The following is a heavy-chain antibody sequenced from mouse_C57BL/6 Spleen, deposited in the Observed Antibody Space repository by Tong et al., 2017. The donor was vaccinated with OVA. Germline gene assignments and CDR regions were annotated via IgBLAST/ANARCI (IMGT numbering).Heavy chain of an antibody. J-gene: IGHJ3*01. CDR1: GYTFTDYE. V-gene: IGHV1-15*01. D-gene: IGHD2-12*01. CDR2: IDPETGGT. Sequence: VQLQESGAELVRPGASVTLSCKASGYTFTDYEMHWVKQTPVHGLEWIGAIDPETGGTAYNQKFKGKAILTADKSSSTAYMELRSLTSEDSAVYYCSREAYYSVKWFAYWGQETYVTGAA. CDR3: SREAYYSVKWFAY.